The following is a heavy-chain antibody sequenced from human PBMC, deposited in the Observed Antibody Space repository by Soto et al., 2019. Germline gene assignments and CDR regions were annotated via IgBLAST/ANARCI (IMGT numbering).Heavy chain of an antibody. D-gene: IGHD2-21*01. CDR1: GFTFSTYT. J-gene: IGHJ4*02. CDR3: ARDYSTTAPFDY. Sequence: LRLSCAASGFTFSTYTLHWVRQAPGKGLEWVAVVSFDGSNKYYADSLEGRFTISRDNSKNTLYLEMNSLRAEDTAVYYCARDYSTTAPFDYWGQGTLVTVSS. V-gene: IGHV3-30-3*01. CDR2: VSFDGSNK.